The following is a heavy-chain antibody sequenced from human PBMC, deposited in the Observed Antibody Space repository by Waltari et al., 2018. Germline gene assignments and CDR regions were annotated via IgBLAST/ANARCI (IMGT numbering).Heavy chain of an antibody. J-gene: IGHJ6*02. Sequence: QVQLQQWGAGLLKPSETLSLTCAVYGGSFSGYYWSWIRQPPGKGLEWSGEINHSGSTNANPSLKSRVTISVDTSKNQFSLKLSSVTAADTAVYYCARADSYGMDVWGQGTTVTVSS. CDR2: INHSGST. V-gene: IGHV4-34*01. CDR1: GGSFSGYY. CDR3: ARADSYGMDV.